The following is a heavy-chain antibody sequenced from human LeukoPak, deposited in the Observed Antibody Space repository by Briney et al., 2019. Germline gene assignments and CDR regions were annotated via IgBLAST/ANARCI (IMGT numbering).Heavy chain of an antibody. J-gene: IGHJ4*02. CDR2: ISSSSSSYI. D-gene: IGHD3-22*01. Sequence: PGGSLRLSCAASGFTFSSYSMNWVRQAPGRGLEWVSSISSSSSSYIYYADSVKGRFTISRDNAKNSLYLQMNSLRAEDTAVYYCARDRVYYDSEYYFDYWGQGTLVTVSS. CDR3: ARDRVYYDSEYYFDY. CDR1: GFTFSSYS. V-gene: IGHV3-21*01.